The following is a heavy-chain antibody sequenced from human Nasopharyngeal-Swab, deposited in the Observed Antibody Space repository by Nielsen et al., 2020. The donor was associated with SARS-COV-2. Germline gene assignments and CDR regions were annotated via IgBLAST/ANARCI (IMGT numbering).Heavy chain of an antibody. V-gene: IGHV1-8*01. J-gene: IGHJ6*02. D-gene: IGHD6-19*01. CDR1: GYTITSYD. CDR3: ARGLYSSGFSYYYYGMDV. Sequence: GSVKDSCKASGYTITSYDINWGRQATGQGLEGMGWMNPNSGNTGYAQKFQGRVTMTRNTSISTAYMELSSLRSEDTAVYYCARGLYSSGFSYYYYGMDVWGQGTTVTVSS. CDR2: MNPNSGNT.